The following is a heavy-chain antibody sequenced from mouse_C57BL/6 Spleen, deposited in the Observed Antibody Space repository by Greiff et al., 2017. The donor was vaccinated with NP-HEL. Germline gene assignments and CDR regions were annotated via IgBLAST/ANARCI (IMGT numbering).Heavy chain of an antibody. Sequence: EVKLVESGGGLVQPKGSLKLSCAASGFSFNTYAMNWVRQAPGKGLEWVARIRSKSNNYATYYADSVKDRFTISRDDSESMLYLQMNNLKTEDTAMYYCVRQSNYVGFAYWGQGTLVTVSA. CDR2: IRSKSNNYAT. V-gene: IGHV10-1*01. D-gene: IGHD2-5*01. CDR3: VRQSNYVGFAY. CDR1: GFSFNTYA. J-gene: IGHJ3*01.